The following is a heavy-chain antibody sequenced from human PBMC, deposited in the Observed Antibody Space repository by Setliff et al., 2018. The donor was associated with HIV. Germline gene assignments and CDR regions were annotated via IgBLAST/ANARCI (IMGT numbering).Heavy chain of an antibody. J-gene: IGHJ4*02. V-gene: IGHV3-11*04. D-gene: IGHD2-2*01. CDR2: ISSSGSTI. Sequence: GSLRLSCAASGFTFSDYYMSWIRQAPGKGLEWVSYISSSGSTIYYADSVKGRFTISGDNAKNSLYLQMNSLRAEDTAVYYCARAEYQLPLDYWGQGTLVTVSS. CDR3: ARAEYQLPLDY. CDR1: GFTFSDYY.